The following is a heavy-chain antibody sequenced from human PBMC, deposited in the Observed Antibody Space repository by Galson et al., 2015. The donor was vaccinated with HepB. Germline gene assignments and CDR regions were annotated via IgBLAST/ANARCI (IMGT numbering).Heavy chain of an antibody. CDR3: ARGGMGVVVDANANNWVDP. J-gene: IGHJ5*02. CDR2: INPYNRNR. CDR1: GYTFSNYF. Sequence: SVKVSCKASGYTFSNYFVTWVRQAPGQGLEWLGWINPYNRNREVAQNIQARVTLTADISTNTAYMDLRSLRPDDTAVYYCARGGMGVVVDANANNWVDPWGQGTLVTVSS. V-gene: IGHV1-18*01. D-gene: IGHD2-15*01.